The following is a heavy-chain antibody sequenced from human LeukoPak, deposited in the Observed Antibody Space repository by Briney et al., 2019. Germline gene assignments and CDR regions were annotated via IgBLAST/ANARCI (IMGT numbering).Heavy chain of an antibody. J-gene: IGHJ4*02. Sequence: SETLSLTCTVSGGSISSYYWSWIRQPPGKGLEWIGYIYYSGSTNYNPSLKSRVTISVDTSKNQFSLKLSSVTAADTAVYYCARLPYSSSWYFDYWGQGTLVTVSP. CDR1: GGSISSYY. D-gene: IGHD6-13*01. CDR3: ARLPYSSSWYFDY. CDR2: IYYSGST. V-gene: IGHV4-59*08.